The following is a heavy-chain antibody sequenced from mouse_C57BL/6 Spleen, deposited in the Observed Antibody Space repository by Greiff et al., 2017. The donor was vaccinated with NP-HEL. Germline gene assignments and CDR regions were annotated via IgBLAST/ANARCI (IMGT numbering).Heavy chain of an antibody. V-gene: IGHV5-9*01. Sequence: EVQLQQSGGGLVKPGGSLKLSCAASGFTFSSYTMSWVRQTPEKRLEWVATISGGGGNTYYPDSVKGRFTISRDNAKNTLYLQMSSLRSEDTALYYCASLGTGFAYWGQGTLVTVSA. D-gene: IGHD3-1*01. CDR2: ISGGGGNT. CDR1: GFTFSSYT. CDR3: ASLGTGFAY. J-gene: IGHJ3*01.